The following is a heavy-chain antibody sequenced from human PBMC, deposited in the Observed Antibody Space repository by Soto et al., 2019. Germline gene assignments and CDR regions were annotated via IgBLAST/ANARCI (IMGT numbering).Heavy chain of an antibody. Sequence: QLQLQESGSGLVKPSQTLSLTCAVSGGSISSGGYSWSRIRQPPGKGLEWIGYIYHSGSPDYNPSLKSRSTISVDRSKNQFSLKLSSVTAADTAVYYCARAHGSGWGAFDIWGQGTMVTVSS. CDR2: IYHSGSP. CDR1: GGSISSGGYS. J-gene: IGHJ3*02. V-gene: IGHV4-30-2*01. D-gene: IGHD3-10*01. CDR3: ARAHGSGWGAFDI.